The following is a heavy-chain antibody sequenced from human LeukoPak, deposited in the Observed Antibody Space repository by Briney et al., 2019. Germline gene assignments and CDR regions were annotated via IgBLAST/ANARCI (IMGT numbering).Heavy chain of an antibody. D-gene: IGHD3-10*01. CDR1: GGSINSY. V-gene: IGHV4-4*07. J-gene: IGHJ4*02. Sequence: SETLSLTCTVSGGSINSYWSWIRQPAGKGLEWIGRISGGGTITYNPALQSRLSISIDTSKNQFSLKLMSVTAADTAVYYCARRRITMVRGASYFDYWGQGTLVTVSS. CDR2: ISGGGTI. CDR3: ARRRITMVRGASYFDY.